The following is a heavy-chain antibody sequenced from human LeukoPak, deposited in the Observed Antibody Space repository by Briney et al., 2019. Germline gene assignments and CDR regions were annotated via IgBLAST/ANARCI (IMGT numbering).Heavy chain of an antibody. D-gene: IGHD6-19*01. J-gene: IGHJ5*02. CDR2: INHSGST. Sequence: ASETLSLTCAVYGGSFSGYYWSWIRQPPGKGLEWIGEINHSGSTNYNPSLKSRVTISVDTSKNQFSLKLSSVTAADTAVYYCARHNIGGSSAWEPNWFDPWGQGTLVTVSS. CDR1: GGSFSGYY. V-gene: IGHV4-34*01. CDR3: ARHNIGGSSAWEPNWFDP.